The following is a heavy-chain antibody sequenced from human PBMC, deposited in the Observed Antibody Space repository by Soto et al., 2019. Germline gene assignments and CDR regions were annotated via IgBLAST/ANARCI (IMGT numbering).Heavy chain of an antibody. V-gene: IGHV4-39*01. Sequence: SETLSLTCTVTGDSINNRRYYWGWIRQPPGKGLEWIGSIYYSGSTYNNPSLKSRVSMSVDTSKNQFSLKLRSVTAADTALYYCARQRTSVVTQAYFDSWGQGSLVTVS. CDR1: GDSINNRRYY. CDR2: IYYSGST. D-gene: IGHD2-21*02. CDR3: ARQRTSVVTQAYFDS. J-gene: IGHJ4*02.